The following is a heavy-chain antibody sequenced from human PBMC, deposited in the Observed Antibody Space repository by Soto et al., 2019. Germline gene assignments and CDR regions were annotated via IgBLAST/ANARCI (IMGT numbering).Heavy chain of an antibody. CDR1: GFTFSSYA. CDR3: AKGPYYYGSGSYYLFDY. Sequence: GGSLSLSCAASGFTFSSYAMSWVRQAPGKGLEWVSAISGSGGSTYYADSVKGRFTISRDNSKNTLYLQMNSLRAEDTAVYYCAKGPYYYGSGSYYLFDYWGQGTLVTVS. D-gene: IGHD3-10*01. J-gene: IGHJ4*02. CDR2: ISGSGGST. V-gene: IGHV3-23*01.